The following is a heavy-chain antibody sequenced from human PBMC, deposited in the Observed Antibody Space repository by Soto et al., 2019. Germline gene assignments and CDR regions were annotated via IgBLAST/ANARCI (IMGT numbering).Heavy chain of an antibody. CDR1: GGSISSSSYY. D-gene: IGHD2-15*01. J-gene: IGHJ3*02. CDR2: IYYSGST. CDR3: GGLLRINDAFDI. V-gene: IGHV4-39*01. Sequence: SETLSLTCTVSGGSISSSSYYWGWIRQPPGKGLEWIGSIYYSGSTYYNPSLKSRVTISVDTSKNQFSLKLSPVTAADTAVYYCGGLLRINDAFDIWGQGTMVTVSS.